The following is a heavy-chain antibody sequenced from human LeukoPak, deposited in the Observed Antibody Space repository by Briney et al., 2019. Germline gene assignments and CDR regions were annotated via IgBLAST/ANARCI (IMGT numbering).Heavy chain of an antibody. CDR2: ISGSGAST. D-gene: IGHD2-2*01. J-gene: IGHJ4*02. CDR3: AKTVVPAAIEYYFDY. CDR1: GFTFSSHG. Sequence: GGSLRLSCAASGFTFSSHGMHWVRQAPGKGLEWVSTISGSGASTYYADSVKGRFTISRDNSKKTLYLQMNSLRAEDTAVYYCAKTVVPAAIEYYFDYWGQGTLVTVSS. V-gene: IGHV3-23*01.